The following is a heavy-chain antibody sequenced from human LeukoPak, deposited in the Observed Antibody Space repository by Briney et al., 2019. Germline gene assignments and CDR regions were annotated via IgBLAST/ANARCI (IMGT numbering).Heavy chain of an antibody. CDR1: GFTFSSYG. Sequence: GGSLRLSCAASGFTFSSYGMHWVRQAPGKGLEWVAVISYDGSNKYYADSVKGRFTISRDNSKNTLYLQMNSLRAEDTAVYYCAKDFKGYADYWGQGTLVAVSS. CDR3: AKDFKGYADY. CDR2: ISYDGSNK. D-gene: IGHD3-16*01. J-gene: IGHJ4*02. V-gene: IGHV3-30*18.